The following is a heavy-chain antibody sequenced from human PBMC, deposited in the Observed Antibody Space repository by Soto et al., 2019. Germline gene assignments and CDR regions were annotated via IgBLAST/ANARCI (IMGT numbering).Heavy chain of an antibody. J-gene: IGHJ3*01. CDR2: IYSSGNA. CDR3: ARGDVFDL. CDR1: GDSISGYY. V-gene: IGHV4-4*07. Sequence: QVQLPESGPGLVKPSETVSLICTVSGDSISGYYWSWIRQPAGKGLEWIGRIYSSGNANYNPSLKSRVSMSVDMSKNQFSLKVTSVTAADTAMYYCARGDVFDLWGQGTKVTVSS.